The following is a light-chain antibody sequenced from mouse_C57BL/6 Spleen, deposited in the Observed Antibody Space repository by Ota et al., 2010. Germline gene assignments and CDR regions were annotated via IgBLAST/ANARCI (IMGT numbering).Light chain of an antibody. Sequence: DIVLTQSPASLAVSLGQRATISCKASQSVDYDGDSYMNWYQQKPGQPPKLLIYAASNLESGIPARFMAVGLGQTSPSTSILWRRRMLQPYYXQQSNEDPPTFGEAPS. CDR2: AAS. CDR3: QQSNEDPPT. J-gene: IGKJ1*01. CDR1: QSVDYDGDSY. V-gene: IGKV3-4*01.